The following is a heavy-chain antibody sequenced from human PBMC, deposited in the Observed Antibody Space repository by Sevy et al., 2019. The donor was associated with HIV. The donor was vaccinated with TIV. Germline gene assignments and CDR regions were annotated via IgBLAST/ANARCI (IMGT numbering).Heavy chain of an antibody. D-gene: IGHD4-17*01. J-gene: IGHJ3*01. CDR2: ISSSSSTI. CDR1: GFTFSSYS. Sequence: GGSLRLSCAASGFTFSSYSMNWVRQAPGKGLEWVSYISSSSSTIYYADSVKGRFTISRDNAKNSLYLQMNSLRDEDEAGYYCARPLDYDVKGDAFDLWGQGTMVTVSS. CDR3: ARPLDYDVKGDAFDL. V-gene: IGHV3-48*02.